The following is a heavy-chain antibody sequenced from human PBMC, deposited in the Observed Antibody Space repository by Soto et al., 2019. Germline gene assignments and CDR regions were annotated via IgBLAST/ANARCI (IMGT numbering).Heavy chain of an antibody. D-gene: IGHD5-18*01. CDR2: ISAYNGNT. Sequence: VASVKVSCKASGYTFTSYGISWVRQAPGQGLEWMGWISAYNGNTNYAQKLQGRVTMTTDTSTSTAYMELRSLRSDDTAVYYCARDVDTAMVLPRLYYYYGMDVWGQGTTVTVSS. CDR1: GYTFTSYG. CDR3: ARDVDTAMVLPRLYYYYGMDV. J-gene: IGHJ6*02. V-gene: IGHV1-18*01.